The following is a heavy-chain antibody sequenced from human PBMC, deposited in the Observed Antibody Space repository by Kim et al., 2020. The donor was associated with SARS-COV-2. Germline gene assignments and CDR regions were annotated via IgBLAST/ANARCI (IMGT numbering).Heavy chain of an antibody. D-gene: IGHD3-22*01. V-gene: IGHV3-9*01. Sequence: GGSLRLSCAASGFTFDDYAMHWVRQAPGKGLEWVSGISWNSGSIGYADSVKGRFTISRDNAKNSLYLQMNSLRAEDTALYYCAKEPFTMIVGALGYFDYWGQGTLVTVSS. J-gene: IGHJ4*02. CDR1: GFTFDDYA. CDR3: AKEPFTMIVGALGYFDY. CDR2: ISWNSGSI.